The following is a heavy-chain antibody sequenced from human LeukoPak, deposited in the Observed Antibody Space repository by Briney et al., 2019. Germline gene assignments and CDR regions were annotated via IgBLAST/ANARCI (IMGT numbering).Heavy chain of an antibody. D-gene: IGHD4-11*01. CDR2: ISGSGGST. V-gene: IGHV3-23*01. J-gene: IGHJ6*02. CDR3: ARHTTVTTSYGMDV. Sequence: QPGGSLRLSCAASGFTFSSYAMSWVRQAPGKGLEWVSAISGSGGSTYYADSVKGRFTISRDNSKNTLYLQMNSLRAEDTAVYYCARHTTVTTSYGMDVWGQGTTVTVSS. CDR1: GFTFSSYA.